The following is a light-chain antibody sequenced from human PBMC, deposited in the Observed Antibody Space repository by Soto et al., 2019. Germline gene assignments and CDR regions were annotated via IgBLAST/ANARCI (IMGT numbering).Light chain of an antibody. J-gene: IGKJ2*01. CDR3: QQYGSSFRYT. CDR1: QSVNGNY. CDR2: GAS. V-gene: IGKV3-20*01. Sequence: EIVLTQSPGTLSLSPGERATLSCRASQSVNGNYLTWYQQKPGQAPRLLIYGASTRATDTPDRFSGSGSGTDFTLTISRLEPEDFAVYYCQQYGSSFRYTFGQGTKLEIK.